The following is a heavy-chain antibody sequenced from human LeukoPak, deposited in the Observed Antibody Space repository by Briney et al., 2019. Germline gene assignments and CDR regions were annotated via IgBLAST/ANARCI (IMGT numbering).Heavy chain of an antibody. D-gene: IGHD3-22*01. CDR3: ARGRRYYYDSSGYHEY. J-gene: IGHJ4*02. CDR1: GGSFSGYY. CDR2: INHSGST. V-gene: IGHV4-34*01. Sequence: SETLSLTCAVYGGSFSGYYWSWIHQPPGKGLEWIGEINHSGSTNYNPSLKSRVTISVDTSKNQFSLKLSSVTAADTAVYYCARGRRYYYDSSGYHEYWGQGTLVTVSS.